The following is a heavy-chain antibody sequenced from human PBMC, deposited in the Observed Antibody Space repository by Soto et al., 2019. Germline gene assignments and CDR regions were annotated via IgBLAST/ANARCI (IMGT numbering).Heavy chain of an antibody. Sequence: REALKISVKGFGYTFTNYWIGLGRQIPGRGLEWMGIIYPGDSDTKYSPSFQGQVTISADKSISTAYLQWSSRKASDTAIYYCARPASPGLSYWYFDRWGRGTLVTVSS. CDR2: IYPGDSDT. J-gene: IGHJ2*01. D-gene: IGHD6-13*01. V-gene: IGHV5-51*01. CDR3: ARPASPGLSYWYFDR. CDR1: GYTFTNYW.